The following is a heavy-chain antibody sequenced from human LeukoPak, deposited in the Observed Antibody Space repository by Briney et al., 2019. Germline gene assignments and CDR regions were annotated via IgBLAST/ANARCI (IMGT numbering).Heavy chain of an antibody. D-gene: IGHD3-10*01. J-gene: IGHJ4*02. CDR3: ARDPYYYGSGSYRIAY. CDR2: ISYDGSNK. V-gene: IGHV3-30*03. CDR1: GFTFSSYG. Sequence: PGRSLRLSCAASGFTFSSYGMHWVRQAPGKGLEWVAVISYDGSNKYYADSVKGRFTISRDNSKSTLYLQMNSLRAEDTAVYYCARDPYYYGSGSYRIAYWGQGTLVTVSS.